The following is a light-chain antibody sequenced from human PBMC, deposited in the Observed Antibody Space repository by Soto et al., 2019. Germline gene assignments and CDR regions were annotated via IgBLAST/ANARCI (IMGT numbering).Light chain of an antibody. J-gene: IGKJ3*01. V-gene: IGKV1-5*01. CDR3: QQYNTYGFT. CDR2: DAS. CDR1: QSINSW. Sequence: DLQMTQSPSTLSASVGDRVIITCRASQSINSWLAWYQQKPGKAPKLLIYDASSLEGGVPSRFSGSGSGTEFTLTISSLQPDDFATYYCQQYNTYGFTFGPGTKLDIK.